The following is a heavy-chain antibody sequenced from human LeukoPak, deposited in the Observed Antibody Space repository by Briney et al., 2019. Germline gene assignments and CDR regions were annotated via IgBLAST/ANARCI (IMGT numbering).Heavy chain of an antibody. J-gene: IGHJ4*02. CDR1: GGSFSGYY. Sequence: ETLSLTCAVYGGSFSGYYWSWIRQPPGKGLECIGEINHSGSTNYNPSLKSRVTISVDTSKNQFSLKLSSVTAADTAVYYCARRTVTTFTNYFDYWGQGTLVTVSS. D-gene: IGHD4-17*01. V-gene: IGHV4-34*01. CDR3: ARRTVTTFTNYFDY. CDR2: INHSGST.